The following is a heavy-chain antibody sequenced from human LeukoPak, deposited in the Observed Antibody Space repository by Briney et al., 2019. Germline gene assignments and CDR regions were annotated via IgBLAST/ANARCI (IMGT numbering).Heavy chain of an antibody. CDR2: ISGSGGST. CDR3: ARLGTRMVAATINPFDY. J-gene: IGHJ4*02. V-gene: IGHV3-23*01. D-gene: IGHD2-15*01. CDR1: GFTFSSYD. Sequence: PGGSLRLSCAASGFTFSSYDMSWVRQAPGKGLEWVSAISGSGGSTYYADSVKGRFTISRDNSKNTLYLQMNSLRAEDTAVYYCARLGTRMVAATINPFDYWGQGTLVTVSS.